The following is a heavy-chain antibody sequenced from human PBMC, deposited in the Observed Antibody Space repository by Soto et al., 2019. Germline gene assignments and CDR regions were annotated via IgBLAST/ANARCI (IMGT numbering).Heavy chain of an antibody. D-gene: IGHD6-6*01. J-gene: IGHJ4*02. CDR3: ARRGTISSAHHFDH. V-gene: IGHV3-11*01. CDR2: ITSSGSNT. Sequence: VQLVESGGGLVKPGGSLRLSCAASVFTFSGYNMSWIRQAPGKGLEWVSYITSSGSNTFDAESVKGRFTISRDNTMNLLYLQMNSLSAEDTAVYYCARRGTISSAHHFDHWGQGTLVTVSS. CDR1: VFTFSGYN.